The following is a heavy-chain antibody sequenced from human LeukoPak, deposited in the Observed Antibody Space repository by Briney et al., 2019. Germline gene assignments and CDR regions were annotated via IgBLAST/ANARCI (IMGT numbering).Heavy chain of an antibody. CDR3: AGSRRGSVFDI. V-gene: IGHV3-72*01. CDR1: GFTFSDYH. J-gene: IGHJ3*02. Sequence: PGGSLRLSCAASGFTFSDYHMDWVRQGPGKGLEWFGRVRNKDNSYTTEYAASVKGRFTISRDDSKNSLYLQMNSLKTEDTAVYSCAGSRRGSVFDIWGLGTMVTVSS. D-gene: IGHD1-1*01. CDR2: VRNKDNSYTT.